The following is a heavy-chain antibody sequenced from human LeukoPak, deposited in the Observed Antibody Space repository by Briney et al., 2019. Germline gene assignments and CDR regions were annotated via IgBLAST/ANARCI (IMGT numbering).Heavy chain of an antibody. CDR3: ASYRVGALDY. CDR1: GGSFSGYY. Sequence: NPSETLSLTCAVYGGSFSGYYWSWIRQPPGKGLEWIGEINHSGSTNYNPSLKSRVTISVDTSKNQFSLKLSSVTAADTAVYYCASYRVGALDYWGQGTLVTVSS. D-gene: IGHD1-26*01. J-gene: IGHJ4*02. CDR2: INHSGST. V-gene: IGHV4-34*01.